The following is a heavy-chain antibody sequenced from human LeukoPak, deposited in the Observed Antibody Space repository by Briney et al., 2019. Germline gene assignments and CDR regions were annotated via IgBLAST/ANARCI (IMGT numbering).Heavy chain of an antibody. Sequence: GGSLRLSCAASGFTFSSYGIHWVRQAPGKGLEWVAFISYDGTTKYYADSVEGRFTISRDNSKNTLYVQMNSLRAEDTAVYYCAEDERWRRSDFHGGFDYWGQGALVTVSS. CDR1: GFTFSSYG. J-gene: IGHJ4*02. D-gene: IGHD2-21*02. CDR3: AEDERWRRSDFHGGFDY. CDR2: ISYDGTTK. V-gene: IGHV3-30*18.